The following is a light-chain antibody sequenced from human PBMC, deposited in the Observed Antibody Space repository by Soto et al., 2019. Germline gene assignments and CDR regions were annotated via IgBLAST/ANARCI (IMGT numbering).Light chain of an antibody. CDR2: DVY. CDR3: QHYYSYSRT. Sequence: DIQMTQSPSTLSASVGDRVTITCRASQTVSSWLAWYQQKPGKATKLLIYDVYSLETGGPSRFIGSGDWTELTRAISKLQTDDFATYYCQHYYSYSRTFGQETKVE. V-gene: IGKV1-5*01. J-gene: IGKJ1*01. CDR1: QTVSSW.